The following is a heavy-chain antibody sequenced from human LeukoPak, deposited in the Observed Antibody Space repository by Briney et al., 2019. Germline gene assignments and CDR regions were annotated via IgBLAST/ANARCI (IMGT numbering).Heavy chain of an antibody. D-gene: IGHD1-7*01. CDR2: ISSSSIYI. Sequence: PGGSLRLSCAASGFTFNTYSMTWVRQAPGKGLEWVSSISSSSIYIYYGDSVKGRFTISRDNTKNSLYLQMNSLRAEDTAVYYCERALTGTTSGRIRPGHYMDVWGKGTTVTVSS. CDR1: GFTFNTYS. J-gene: IGHJ6*03. CDR3: ERALTGTTSGRIRPGHYMDV. V-gene: IGHV3-21*01.